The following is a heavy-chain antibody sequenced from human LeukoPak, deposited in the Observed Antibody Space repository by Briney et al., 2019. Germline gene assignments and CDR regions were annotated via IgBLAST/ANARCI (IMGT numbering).Heavy chain of an antibody. CDR2: ISWNSGSI. V-gene: IGHV3-9*01. D-gene: IGHD2-2*01. CDR3: ARDDIVVVPGNWFDP. Sequence: GGSLRLSCAASGFTFDDYAMHWVRQAPGKGLEWVSGISWNSGSIGYADSVKGRFTISRDNAKNSLYLQMNSLRAEDTAVYYCARDDIVVVPGNWFDPWGQGTLVTVSS. J-gene: IGHJ5*02. CDR1: GFTFDDYA.